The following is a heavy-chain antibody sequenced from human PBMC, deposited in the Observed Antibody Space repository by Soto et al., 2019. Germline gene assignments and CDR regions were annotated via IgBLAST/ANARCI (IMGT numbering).Heavy chain of an antibody. D-gene: IGHD3-9*01. CDR1: GFTFGTYT. V-gene: IGHV3-23*01. J-gene: IGHJ4*02. CDR2: LGGGDDT. CDR3: TKDRHPDGIWTFDF. Sequence: GGSLRLSCAASGFTFGTYTMNWVRQAPGKGLEWVSALGGGDDTHYAESVKGRFTISRDYSKNILLLQMNSLRDEDSAIYYCTKDRHPDGIWTFDFWGQGTLVTVSS.